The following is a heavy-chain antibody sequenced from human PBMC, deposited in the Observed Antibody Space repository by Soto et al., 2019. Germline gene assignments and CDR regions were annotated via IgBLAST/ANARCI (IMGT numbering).Heavy chain of an antibody. D-gene: IGHD3-16*01. J-gene: IGHJ4*02. V-gene: IGHV1-46*01. CDR1: RYTVSISL. CDR2: IDPSGGVT. CDR3: ARDVIGHDNYETIGYYFDH. Sequence: ASAKIACTTSRYTVSISLIHGLLKEPGQGLDWMGMIDPSGGVTRDAQRFQGRITMTSDTSTSSVYMESRGLTSEDTAVYYCARDVIGHDNYETIGYYFDHWCPGTLVTVSS.